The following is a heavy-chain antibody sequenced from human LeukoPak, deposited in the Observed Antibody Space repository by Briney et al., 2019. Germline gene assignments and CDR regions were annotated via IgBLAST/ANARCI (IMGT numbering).Heavy chain of an antibody. D-gene: IGHD6-19*01. CDR2: IYYSGST. CDR1: GGSISSYY. Sequence: SETLSLTCTVSGGSISSYYWSWIRQPPGKGLEWIGYIYYSGSTYYNPSLKSRVTISVDTSKNQFSLKLSSVTAADTAVYYCARLGYSSGWYWGQGTLVTVSS. J-gene: IGHJ4*02. V-gene: IGHV4-59*08. CDR3: ARLGYSSGWY.